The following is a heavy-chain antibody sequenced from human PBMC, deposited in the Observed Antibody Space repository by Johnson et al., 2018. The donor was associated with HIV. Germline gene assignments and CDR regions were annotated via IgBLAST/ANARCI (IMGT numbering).Heavy chain of an antibody. CDR1: GFTLSSYV. J-gene: IGHJ3*01. D-gene: IGHD1-26*01. CDR2: MSYDGSDK. Sequence: QEKLVESGGGVVQPGRSLRLSCAASGFTLSSYVMHWVRQAPGTGLEWVAVMSYDGSDKYYADSVKGRFTISRDKSKNSLYLQMNSLRAEDTAVYYCAREGGSCKHDAFDLGGQGTVVTVSS. CDR3: AREGGSCKHDAFDL. V-gene: IGHV3-30*04.